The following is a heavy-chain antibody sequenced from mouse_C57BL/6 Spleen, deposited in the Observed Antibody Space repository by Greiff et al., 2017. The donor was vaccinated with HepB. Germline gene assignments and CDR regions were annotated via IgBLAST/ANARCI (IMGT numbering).Heavy chain of an antibody. V-gene: IGHV5-6*02. CDR2: ISSGGSYT. CDR3: ARHDDAMDY. J-gene: IGHJ4*01. CDR1: GFTFSSYG. Sequence: DVKLVESGGDLVKPGGSLKLSCAASGFTFSSYGMSWVRQTPDKRLEWVATISSGGSYTYYPDSVKGRFTISRDNAKITLYLQMSSRKSEDTAMYYCARHDDAMDYWGQSTSVTVSS.